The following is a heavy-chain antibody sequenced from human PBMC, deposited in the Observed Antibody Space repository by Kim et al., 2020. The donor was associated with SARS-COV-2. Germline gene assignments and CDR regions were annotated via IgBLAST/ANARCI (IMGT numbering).Heavy chain of an antibody. CDR1: GFTVSSNY. V-gene: IGHV3-53*01. CDR3: GTLDSIAAAGTSYYYYGMDL. CDR2: IYSGGST. Sequence: GGSLRLSCAASGFTVSSNYMSWVRQAPGKGLEWVSVIYSGGSTYYADSVKGRFTISRDNSKNTLYLQMNSLRAEDTAVYYCGTLDSIAAAGTSYYYYGMDLWHQATTVTVSS. J-gene: IGHJ6*02. D-gene: IGHD6-13*01.